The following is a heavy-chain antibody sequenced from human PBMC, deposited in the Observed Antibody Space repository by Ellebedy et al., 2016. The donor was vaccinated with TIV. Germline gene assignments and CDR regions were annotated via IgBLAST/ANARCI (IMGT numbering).Heavy chain of an antibody. CDR1: GYTFTNYH. CDR2: INPSIDST. CDR3: ARDRTGSWTFDY. Sequence: ASVKVSXXASGYTFTNYHMHWVRQAPGQGPEWMGIINPSIDSTSYALKFQGRVTVTQDTSTSAIYMELSSLTSEDTAVYYCARDRTGSWTFDYWGQGTLVTVSS. D-gene: IGHD1-26*01. J-gene: IGHJ4*02. V-gene: IGHV1-46*01.